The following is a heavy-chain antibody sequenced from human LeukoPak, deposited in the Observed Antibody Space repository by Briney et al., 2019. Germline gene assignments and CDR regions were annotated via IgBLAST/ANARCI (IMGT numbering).Heavy chain of an antibody. D-gene: IGHD2-15*01. CDR1: GYTFTSYG. Sequence: ASVKVSCTASGYTFTSYGISWVRQAPGQGLEWMGRINPNSGGTNYAQKFQGRVTMTRDTSISTAYMELSRLRSDDTAVYYCARRYCSGGSCPSAREVDPAVYYYGMDVWGQGTTVTVSS. J-gene: IGHJ6*02. V-gene: IGHV1-2*06. CDR2: INPNSGGT. CDR3: ARRYCSGGSCPSAREVDPAVYYYGMDV.